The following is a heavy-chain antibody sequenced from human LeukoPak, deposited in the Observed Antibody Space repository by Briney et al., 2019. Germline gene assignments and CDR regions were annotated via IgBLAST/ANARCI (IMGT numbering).Heavy chain of an antibody. CDR1: GYSFTSYW. CDR3: ARHTRESSYSTSWSNAFDI. CDR2: INPGDSET. J-gene: IGHJ3*02. V-gene: IGHV5-51*01. Sequence: GESLKISCKASGYSFTSYWIGWVRQMPGKGLEWMGIINPGDSETRYSPSFQGQVTTSADRSINTAYLQWSSLKASDTAMYYCARHTRESSYSTSWSNAFDIWVQGTLVTVSS. D-gene: IGHD6-13*01.